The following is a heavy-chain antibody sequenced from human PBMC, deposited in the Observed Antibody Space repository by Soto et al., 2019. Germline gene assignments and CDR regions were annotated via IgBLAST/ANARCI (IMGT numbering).Heavy chain of an antibody. CDR3: AKVGPTYDFWSGYGKKYYYYMDV. D-gene: IGHD3-3*01. V-gene: IGHV3-23*01. CDR1: GFTFSSYA. Sequence: GGSLRLSCAASGFTFSSYAMSWVRQAPGKGLEWVSAISGSGGSTYYADSVKGRFTISRDNSKNTLYLQMNSLRAEDTAVYYCAKVGPTYDFWSGYGKKYYYYMDVWGKGTTVTVSS. J-gene: IGHJ6*03. CDR2: ISGSGGST.